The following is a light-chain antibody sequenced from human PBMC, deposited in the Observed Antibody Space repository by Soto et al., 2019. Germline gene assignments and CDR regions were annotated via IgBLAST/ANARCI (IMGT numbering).Light chain of an antibody. CDR1: SSDVGSYNL. CDR2: EVS. V-gene: IGLV2-23*02. J-gene: IGLJ1*01. CDR3: CSYATGSTYF. Sequence: SALTQPASVSGSPGQSITISCTGASSDVGSYNLVSWYQQHPGKAPKLMIFEVSKRPSGVSNRFSGSKSGNTASLTISGLQAEDEAEYYCCSYATGSTYFFGTGTKLTVL.